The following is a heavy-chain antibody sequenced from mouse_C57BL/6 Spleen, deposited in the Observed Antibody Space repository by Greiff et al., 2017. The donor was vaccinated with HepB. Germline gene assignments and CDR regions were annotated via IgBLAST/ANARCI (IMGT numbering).Heavy chain of an antibody. V-gene: IGHV3-6*01. Sequence: VQLQESGPGLVKPSQSLSLTCSVTGYSITSGYYWNWIRQFPGNKLEWMGYISYDGSNNYNPSLKNRISITRDTSKNQFFLKLNSVTTEDTATYYCARVPIYYDYDGYAMDYWGQGTSVTVSS. CDR3: ARVPIYYDYDGYAMDY. CDR1: GYSITSGYY. J-gene: IGHJ4*01. D-gene: IGHD2-4*01. CDR2: ISYDGSN.